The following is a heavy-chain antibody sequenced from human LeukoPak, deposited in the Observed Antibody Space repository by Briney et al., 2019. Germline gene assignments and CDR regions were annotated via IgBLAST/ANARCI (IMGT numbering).Heavy chain of an antibody. CDR2: ISSSSSYI. J-gene: IGHJ4*02. V-gene: IGHV3-21*01. CDR1: GFTFSSYS. CDR3: ARVASSTDYSYDSSGYYYKF. D-gene: IGHD3-22*01. Sequence: KPGGSLRLSCAASGFTFSSYSMNWVRQAPGKGREWVSSISSSSSYIYYADPVKGRFTISRDNAKNSLYLQMNSLRAEDTAVYYCARVASSTDYSYDSSGYYYKFWGQGTLVTVSS.